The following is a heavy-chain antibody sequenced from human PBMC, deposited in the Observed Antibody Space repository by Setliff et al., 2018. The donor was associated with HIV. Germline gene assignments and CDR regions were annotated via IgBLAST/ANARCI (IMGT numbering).Heavy chain of an antibody. J-gene: IGHJ6*02. D-gene: IGHD3-3*01. CDR1: GGSISSYY. CDR3: ARIFGDQGYYYGMDV. V-gene: IGHV4-59*01. CDR2: IFYSGST. Sequence: SETLSLTCTVSGGSISSYYWSWIRQPPGEGLEWIGYIFYSGSTNYNPSLKSRVTISVDTSKNQFSLKLSSVIAADTAVYYCARIFGDQGYYYGMDVWGQGTTVTVSS.